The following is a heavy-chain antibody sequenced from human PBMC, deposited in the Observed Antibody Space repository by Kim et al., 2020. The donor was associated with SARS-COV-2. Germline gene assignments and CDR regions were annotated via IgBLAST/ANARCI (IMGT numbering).Heavy chain of an antibody. V-gene: IGHV5-51*01. D-gene: IGHD2-15*01. J-gene: IGHJ4*02. CDR2: IYPGDSDT. CDR3: ARHSLHPRVVWQPGGLDY. Sequence: GESLKISCKGSGYSFTSYWIGWVRQMPGKGLEWMGIIYPGDSDTRYSPSFQGQVTISADKSISTAYLQWSSLKASDTAMYYCARHSLHPRVVWQPGGLDYWGQGTLVTVSS. CDR1: GYSFTSYW.